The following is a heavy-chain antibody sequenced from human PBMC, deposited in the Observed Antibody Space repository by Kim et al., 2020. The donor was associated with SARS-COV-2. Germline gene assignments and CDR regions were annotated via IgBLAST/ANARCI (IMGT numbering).Heavy chain of an antibody. CDR3: ARGLGGWKRRDYYFDY. V-gene: IGHV1-8*01. CDR1: GYTFTSYD. CDR2: MNPNSGNT. D-gene: IGHD6-19*01. Sequence: ASVKVSCKASGYTFTSYDINWVRQATGQGLEWMGWMNPNSGNTGYAQKFQGRVTMTRNTSISTAYMELSSLRSEDTAVYYCARGLGGWKRRDYYFDYWGQGTLVTVSS. J-gene: IGHJ4*02.